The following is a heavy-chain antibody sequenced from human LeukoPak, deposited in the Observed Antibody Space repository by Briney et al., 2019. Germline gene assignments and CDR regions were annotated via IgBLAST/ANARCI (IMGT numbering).Heavy chain of an antibody. J-gene: IGHJ3*02. CDR1: GFTFSSYS. V-gene: IGHV3-21*01. CDR3: ARDNLYYYDSSGYSDI. D-gene: IGHD3-22*01. CDR2: ISGSSTYI. Sequence: GGSLRLSCAASGFTFSSYSMYWVRQAPGKGLEWVSSISGSSTYIYYADSVKGRFTISRDNAKNSLYLQMNSLRAEDTAVYYCARDNLYYYDSSGYSDIWGQGTMVTVSS.